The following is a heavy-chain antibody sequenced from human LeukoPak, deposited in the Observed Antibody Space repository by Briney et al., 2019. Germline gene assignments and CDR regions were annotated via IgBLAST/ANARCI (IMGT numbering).Heavy chain of an antibody. Sequence: SVTVSCKASGGTFSSYAISWVRQAPGQGLEWMGGIIPIFGTANYAQKFQGRVTITADESTSTAYMELSSLRSEDTAVYYCARSCIAAAANWFDPWGQGTLVTVSS. CDR1: GGTFSSYA. CDR2: IIPIFGTA. CDR3: ARSCIAAAANWFDP. D-gene: IGHD6-13*01. V-gene: IGHV1-69*01. J-gene: IGHJ5*02.